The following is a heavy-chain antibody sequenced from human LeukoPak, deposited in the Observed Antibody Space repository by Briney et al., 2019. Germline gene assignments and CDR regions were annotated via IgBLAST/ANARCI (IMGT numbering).Heavy chain of an antibody. CDR2: IYYSGST. J-gene: IGHJ4*02. V-gene: IGHV4-39*01. Sequence: SETLSLTCTVSGGSISGSSYYWGWIRQPPGKGLEWIGSIYYSGSTYYNPSLKSRVTIFVDTSKNQFSLKLSSVTAADTAVYYCARTSALGYCSGGSCYLGYWGQGTLVTVSP. D-gene: IGHD2-15*01. CDR1: GGSISGSSYY. CDR3: ARTSALGYCSGGSCYLGY.